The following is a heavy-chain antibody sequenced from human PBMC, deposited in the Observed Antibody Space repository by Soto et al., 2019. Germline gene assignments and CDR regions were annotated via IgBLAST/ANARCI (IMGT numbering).Heavy chain of an antibody. D-gene: IGHD3-22*01. Sequence: PGESLKISCKGFGYSFTSYWIGWVRHMPGKGLEWMGIIYPGDSDTRYSPSFQGQVTISADKSISTAYLQGRSLKASDTAMYYATIQMEYYESSGYDLWFLDYSGQRTLVSVSA. J-gene: IGHJ4*02. CDR3: TIQMEYYESSGYDLWFLDY. V-gene: IGHV5-51*01. CDR1: GYSFTSYW. CDR2: IYPGDSDT.